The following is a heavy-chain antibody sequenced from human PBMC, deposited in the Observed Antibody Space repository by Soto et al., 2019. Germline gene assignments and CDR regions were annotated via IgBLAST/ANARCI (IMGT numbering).Heavy chain of an antibody. CDR1: GYTITSYW. CDR3: VRSGTSSGRFSDY. J-gene: IGHJ4*02. V-gene: IGHV5-51*01. Sequence: PGETLKISCKGSGYTITSYWIGWVRQMPGEGLEWMGVIYPSDSDIRYSPSFQGKVTISADKSITTAYLQWSSLKAADTAMYYCVRSGTSSGRFSDYWGQGTLVTVSS. CDR2: IYPSDSDI. D-gene: IGHD2-15*01.